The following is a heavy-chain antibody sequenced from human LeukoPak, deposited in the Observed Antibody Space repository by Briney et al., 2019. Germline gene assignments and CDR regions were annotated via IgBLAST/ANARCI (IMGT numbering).Heavy chain of an antibody. CDR3: AKDDVRGSY. CDR1: GFTFSSYA. V-gene: IGHV3-23*01. Sequence: QTGGSLRLSCAASGFTFSSYAMSWVRQAPGKGLEWVSAISGSGGSTYYADSVKGRFTISRDNSKNTPYLQMNSLRAENTAVYYWAKDDVRGSYWGEGTLVTVSS. J-gene: IGHJ4*02. CDR2: ISGSGGST. D-gene: IGHD3-16*01.